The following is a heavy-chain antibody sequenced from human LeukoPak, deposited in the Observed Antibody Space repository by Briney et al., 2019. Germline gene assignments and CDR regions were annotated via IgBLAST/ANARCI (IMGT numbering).Heavy chain of an antibody. V-gene: IGHV3-66*01. D-gene: IGHD3-22*01. CDR3: ARVRVREYYDSSGYADY. J-gene: IGHJ4*02. CDR1: GFTVSSSY. CDR2: IYSGGGT. Sequence: PGGSLRLSCAASGFTVSSSYMSWVRQAPGKGLEWVSTIYSGGGTYYVDSVKGRFTVSRDNSKNTLYLQMNSLRAEGTAVYYCARVRVREYYDSSGYADYWGQGTLVTVSS.